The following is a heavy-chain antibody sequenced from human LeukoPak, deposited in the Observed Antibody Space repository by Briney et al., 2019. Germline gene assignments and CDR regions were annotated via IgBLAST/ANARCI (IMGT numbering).Heavy chain of an antibody. CDR1: GYTFTGYY. CDR2: INPNSGGT. D-gene: IGHD1-26*01. J-gene: IGHJ4*02. V-gene: IGHV1-2*02. CDR3: ARAPPRVGVTRWYFDY. Sequence: GASVKVSCKASGYTFTGYYMHWVRQAPGQGREWMGWINPNSGGTNYAQKFQGRVTMTRDTSISTAYMELSRLKSDDTAVYYCARAPPRVGVTRWYFDYWGQGTLVTVSS.